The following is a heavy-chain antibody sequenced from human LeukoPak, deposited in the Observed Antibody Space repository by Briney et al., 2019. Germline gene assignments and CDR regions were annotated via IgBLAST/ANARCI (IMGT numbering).Heavy chain of an antibody. V-gene: IGHV3-53*01. Sequence: PGGSLRLSCAASGFTVSSNYMSWVRQAPGKGLEWVSVIYSGGSTYYADSGKGRFTISRDNSKNTLYLQMNSLRAEDTAVYYCARDRGSGSYRYFDYWGQGTLVTVSS. CDR2: IYSGGST. J-gene: IGHJ4*02. CDR3: ARDRGSGSYRYFDY. CDR1: GFTVSSNY. D-gene: IGHD3-10*01.